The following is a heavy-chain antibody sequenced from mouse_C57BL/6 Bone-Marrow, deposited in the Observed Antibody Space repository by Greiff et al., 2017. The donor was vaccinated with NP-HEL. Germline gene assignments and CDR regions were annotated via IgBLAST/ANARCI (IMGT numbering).Heavy chain of an antibody. CDR1: GFNIKDDY. J-gene: IGHJ2*01. Sequence: VQLQQSGAALVRPGASVKLSCTASGFNIKDDYLHWVKQRPEQGLEWIGWIDPENGDTEYASKFQGKATIPADTSSNTAYLQLSSLTSEDTAVYYCTVAYYFDYWGQGTTLTVSS. V-gene: IGHV14-4*01. CDR2: IDPENGDT. CDR3: TVAYYFDY.